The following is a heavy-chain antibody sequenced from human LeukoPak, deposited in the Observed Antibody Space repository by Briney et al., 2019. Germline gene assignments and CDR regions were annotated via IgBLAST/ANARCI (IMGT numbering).Heavy chain of an antibody. V-gene: IGHV4-59*01. CDR2: IYYSGGT. Sequence: SETLSLTCTVSGDSISSYYWSWIRQPPGKGLEWIGYIYYSGGTNYNPSLKSRVAISVDTSKNQFSLKLSSVTAADTAVYYCARDELQYGFDYWGQGTLVTVSS. J-gene: IGHJ4*02. CDR1: GDSISSYY. D-gene: IGHD4-11*01. CDR3: ARDELQYGFDY.